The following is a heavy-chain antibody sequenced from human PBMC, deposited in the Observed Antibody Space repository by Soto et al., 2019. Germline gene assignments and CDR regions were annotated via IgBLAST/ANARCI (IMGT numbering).Heavy chain of an antibody. D-gene: IGHD6-19*01. CDR1: GFMFSAYA. CDR3: ARDSSPYTSGWYGIDF. CDR2: MSYDGTNT. V-gene: IGHV3-30-3*01. Sequence: GGSLRLSCTASGFMFSAYAMLWVRQAPGKGLEWVAAMSYDGTNTYYADSVKGRFTISRDNSKNTLFLQMSSLTADDSAVYYCARDSSPYTSGWYGIDFWGLGSLVTVSS. J-gene: IGHJ4*01.